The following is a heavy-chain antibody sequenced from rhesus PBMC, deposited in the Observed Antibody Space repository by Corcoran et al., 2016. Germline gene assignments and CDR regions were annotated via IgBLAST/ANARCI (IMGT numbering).Heavy chain of an antibody. V-gene: IGHV1-198*02. J-gene: IGHJ4*01. D-gene: IGHD4-29*01. Sequence: VQLVQSGAEVQKPGASVTFSCTSYGFTFGSYAISLVRPAPGQGLEWMGVSIPLVGITNYEEKFQGRVTITADTSRSTADMELSSLRSEDTAVYYWARKVAAIDYWVQGVLVTVSS. CDR3: ARKVAAIDY. CDR2: SIPLVGIT. CDR1: GFTFGSYA.